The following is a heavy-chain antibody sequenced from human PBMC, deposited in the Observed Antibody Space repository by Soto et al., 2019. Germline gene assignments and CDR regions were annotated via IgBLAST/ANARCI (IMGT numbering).Heavy chain of an antibody. Sequence: SETLSFTCTVSGGSISNYYWTWIRQPPGKGLEWIGYIYYSGSTNYNPSLKSRVTISVDTSNNQFSLKLTSVTAADTAVYYCARHRPGPYDYWGQGILVTVS. V-gene: IGHV4-59*08. CDR3: ARHRPGPYDY. J-gene: IGHJ4*02. CDR1: GGSISNYY. CDR2: IYYSGST. D-gene: IGHD2-8*02.